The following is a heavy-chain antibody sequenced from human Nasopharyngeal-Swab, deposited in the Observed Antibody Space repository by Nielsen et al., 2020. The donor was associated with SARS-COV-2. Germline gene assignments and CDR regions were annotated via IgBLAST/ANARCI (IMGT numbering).Heavy chain of an antibody. Sequence: GGSLRLSCAASGFTFDDYAMHWVRQAPGKGLEWVSGISWNSGSIGYADSVKGRFTISRDNAKNSLYLQMNSLRAEDTALYYCAKDGSVVAATGNYGMDVWGQGTTVTSP. CDR3: AKDGSVVAATGNYGMDV. V-gene: IGHV3-9*01. CDR1: GFTFDDYA. CDR2: ISWNSGSI. J-gene: IGHJ6*02. D-gene: IGHD2-15*01.